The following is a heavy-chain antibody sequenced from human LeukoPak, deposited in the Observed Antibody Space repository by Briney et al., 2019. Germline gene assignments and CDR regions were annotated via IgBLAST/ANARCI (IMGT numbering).Heavy chain of an antibody. CDR3: TTDNPGGIVGATRFDY. CDR2: IKSKTDGGTT. Sequence: PGGSLRLSCAASGFTFSNAWMSWVRQAPGKGLGWVGRIKSKTDGGTTDYAAPVKGRFTISRDDSKNTLYLQMNSLKTEDTAVYYCTTDNPGGIVGATRFDYWGQGTLVTVSS. V-gene: IGHV3-15*01. D-gene: IGHD1-26*01. CDR1: GFTFSNAW. J-gene: IGHJ4*02.